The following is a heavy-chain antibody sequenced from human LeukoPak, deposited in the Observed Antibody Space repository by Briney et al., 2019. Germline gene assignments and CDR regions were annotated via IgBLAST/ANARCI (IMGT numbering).Heavy chain of an antibody. Sequence: PSETLSLTCAVYGGSFSGYYWSWIRQPPGKGLEWIGEINHSGSTHYNPSLKSRVTISVDTSKNQFSLKLSSVTAADTAVYYCARASYSSSWPSYYYYGMDVWGQGTTVTVSS. CDR3: ARASYSSSWPSYYYYGMDV. J-gene: IGHJ6*02. D-gene: IGHD6-13*01. CDR1: GGSFSGYY. CDR2: INHSGST. V-gene: IGHV4-34*01.